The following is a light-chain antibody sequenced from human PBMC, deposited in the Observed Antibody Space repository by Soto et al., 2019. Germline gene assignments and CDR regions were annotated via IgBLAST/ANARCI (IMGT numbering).Light chain of an antibody. V-gene: IGKV3-15*01. CDR1: HGIGTA. CDR3: QQYHTYWWT. CDR2: GAS. J-gene: IGKJ1*01. Sequence: EIVMTQSPATLSVSPGEGATLSCRASHGIGTALAWYQQKPGQTPRLLMYGASIRATGVPARFSGSASGTEFTLTINSLQPDDSATYYCQQYHTYWWTFGQGTKVEIK.